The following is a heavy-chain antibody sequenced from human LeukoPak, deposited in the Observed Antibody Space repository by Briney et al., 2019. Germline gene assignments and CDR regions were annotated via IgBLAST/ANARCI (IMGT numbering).Heavy chain of an antibody. V-gene: IGHV4-38-2*01. CDR1: GYSISSGYY. CDR2: IYHSGTT. CDR3: ARGIWNYYFDY. Sequence: SETLSLTCAVSGYSISSGYYWGWIRQPPGKGLEWIGSIYHSGTTYYNSSLKSRVTISVDTSKNQFSLNLNSVTAADTAVYYCARGIWNYYFDYWGQGTLVTVSS. J-gene: IGHJ4*02. D-gene: IGHD2-21*01.